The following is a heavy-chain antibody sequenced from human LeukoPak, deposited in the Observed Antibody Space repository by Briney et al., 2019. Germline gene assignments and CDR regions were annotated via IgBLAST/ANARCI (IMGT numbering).Heavy chain of an antibody. CDR2: IYSGGST. D-gene: IGHD1-1*01. CDR3: ARWKSLKGIFDY. J-gene: IGHJ4*02. V-gene: IGHV3-66*02. Sequence: GGSLRLSCAASGFTVSSNYMSWVRQAPGKGLEWVSVIYSGGSTYYADSVKGRFTISRDNSKNTLYLQMNSLRAEDTAVYYCARWKSLKGIFDYWGQGTLVTVSS. CDR1: GFTVSSNY.